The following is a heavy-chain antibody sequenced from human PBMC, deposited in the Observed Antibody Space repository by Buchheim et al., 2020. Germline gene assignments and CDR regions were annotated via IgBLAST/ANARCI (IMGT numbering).Heavy chain of an antibody. CDR2: ISGSGGSK. Sequence: EVQLLESGGGLVQPGGSLRLSCAASGFTFSSYSMSWVRQAPGKGLEWVSAISGSGGSKYYADSVKGRFTISRDNSKNPLYLQMNSLRDEDTAVYYCAKGVTIFGVVSHFGYWGQGTL. V-gene: IGHV3-23*01. J-gene: IGHJ4*02. D-gene: IGHD3-3*01. CDR1: GFTFSSYS. CDR3: AKGVTIFGVVSHFGY.